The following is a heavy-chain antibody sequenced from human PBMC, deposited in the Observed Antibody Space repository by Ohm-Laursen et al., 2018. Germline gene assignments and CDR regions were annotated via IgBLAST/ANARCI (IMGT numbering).Heavy chain of an antibody. CDR1: DGSIDNYH. V-gene: IGHV4-59*01. CDR3: ARDNSPYCTSTSCDLFGMDV. CDR2: ITYRGST. Sequence: TLSLTCNVSDGSIDNYHWTWIRQAPGKTLEWIGSITYRGSTYYNPSLKSRVTVSIHTSRNQFSLKLTSVTAADTAVYYCARDNSPYCTSTSCDLFGMDVWGQGTTATVSS. D-gene: IGHD2-2*01. J-gene: IGHJ6*02.